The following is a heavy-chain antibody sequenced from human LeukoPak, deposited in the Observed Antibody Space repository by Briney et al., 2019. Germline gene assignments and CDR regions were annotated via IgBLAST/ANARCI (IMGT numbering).Heavy chain of an antibody. J-gene: IGHJ4*02. D-gene: IGHD6-13*01. Sequence: SGTLSLTCAVSGGSISGSNWWSWVRQPPGXXXXXXXXIYHSGSTNYNPSLKSRVTISVDKSKNQFPLKLSSVTAADTAVYYCAREENSSSWYKYFDYWGQGTLVTVSS. V-gene: IGHV4-4*02. CDR2: IYHSGST. CDR1: GGSISGSNW. CDR3: AREENSSSWYKYFDY.